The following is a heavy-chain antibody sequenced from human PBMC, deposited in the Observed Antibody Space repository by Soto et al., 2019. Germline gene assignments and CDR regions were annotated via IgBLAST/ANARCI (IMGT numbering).Heavy chain of an antibody. CDR3: ARASSPSLAFLSVFHP. J-gene: IGHJ5*02. V-gene: IGHV4-61*01. Sequence: PSETLSLTCTVSGGSVRSASYYWSWVRQPPGKQLEWIGDIFDSGTSKYNPSRKSRGTISVVTSKNQLSLKLISLTSSATPLSSPARASSPSLAFLSVFHPSGPGTLVTFSS. CDR1: GGSVRSASYY. CDR2: IFDSGTS.